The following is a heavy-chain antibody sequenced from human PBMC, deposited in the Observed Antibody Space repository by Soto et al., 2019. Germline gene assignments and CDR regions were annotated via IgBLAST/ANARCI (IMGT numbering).Heavy chain of an antibody. Sequence: ASVKLSCKASGYTFTSYYINWVRQATGQGLEWMGWMNPNSGNTGYAQKFQGRVTMTRNPSISTAYMELSSLRSEDTAVYYCARGDNLLRYFFWGQGTLVTVSS. CDR1: GYTFTSYY. D-gene: IGHD3-9*01. V-gene: IGHV1-8*01. J-gene: IGHJ4*02. CDR3: ARGDNLLRYFF. CDR2: MNPNSGNT.